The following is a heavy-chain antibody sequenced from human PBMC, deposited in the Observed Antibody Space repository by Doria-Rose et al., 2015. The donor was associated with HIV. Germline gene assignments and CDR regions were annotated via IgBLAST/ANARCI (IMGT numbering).Heavy chain of an antibody. CDR1: GVSLISPGMG. D-gene: IGHD6-13*01. Sequence: SGPVLVKPTETLTLTCTVSGVSLISPGMGVSWIRQPPGKALEWLANIFSDDERSYKTSLKSRLTISSGTSNSQVVLTMTDMDPVDTATYYCARIKSSRWYHKYYFDFWGQGTLVIVSA. CDR2: IFSDDER. V-gene: IGHV2-26*01. J-gene: IGHJ4*02. CDR3: ARIKSSRWYHKYYFDF.